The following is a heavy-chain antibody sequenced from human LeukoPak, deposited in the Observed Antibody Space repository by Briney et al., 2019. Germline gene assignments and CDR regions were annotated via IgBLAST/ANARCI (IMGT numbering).Heavy chain of an antibody. J-gene: IGHJ4*02. CDR1: GFTFDDYA. V-gene: IGHV3-9*01. CDR3: AKDMITFGGVISPYFDY. D-gene: IGHD3-16*01. Sequence: GGSLRLSCAASGFTFDDYAMHWVRQAPGKGLEWVSGISWNSGSIGYADSVKGRFTISRDNAKNSLYLQMNSLRAEDTALYYCAKDMITFGGVISPYFDYWGQGTLVTVSS. CDR2: ISWNSGSI.